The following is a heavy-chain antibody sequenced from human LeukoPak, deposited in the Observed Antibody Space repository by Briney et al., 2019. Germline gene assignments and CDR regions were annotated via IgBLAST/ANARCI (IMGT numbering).Heavy chain of an antibody. CDR3: AKLGNYDLMIDY. Sequence: SETLSLTCTVSGASINSDTYYWGWIRQPPGKGLEWIGTHSHSGSAYYNPSLRSRITMSLDTSKNQFSLKLSSVTAADTAVYYCAKLGNYDLMIDYWGQGTLVTVSS. D-gene: IGHD3-3*01. CDR1: GASINSDTYY. V-gene: IGHV4-39*07. CDR2: HSHSGSA. J-gene: IGHJ4*02.